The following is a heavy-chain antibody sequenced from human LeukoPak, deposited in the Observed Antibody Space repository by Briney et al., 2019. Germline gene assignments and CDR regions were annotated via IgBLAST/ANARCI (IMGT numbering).Heavy chain of an antibody. CDR1: GFTFSSYV. J-gene: IGHJ4*02. CDR2: ISFEGSNE. Sequence: GGTQGLSCEASGFTFSSYVLHWACEARGKGRECGAIISFEGSNEYYADSVKGRFTISRDNSKNTLYLQMNSLRAADTAVYYCARDGLIIVAAIETIHFDYWGQGTLVTVSS. D-gene: IGHD5-12*01. CDR3: ARDGLIIVAAIETIHFDY. V-gene: IGHV3-30*04.